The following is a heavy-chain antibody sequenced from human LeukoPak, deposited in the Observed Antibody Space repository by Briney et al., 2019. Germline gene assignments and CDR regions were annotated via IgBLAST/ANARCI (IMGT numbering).Heavy chain of an antibody. CDR3: AKEARRSVVPAAIGDY. Sequence: GSLRLSCAASGFTFSSYGMHWVRQAPGKGLEWVAFIRYDGSNKYYADSVKGRFTISRDNSKNTLYLQMNSLRAEDTAVYYCAKEARRSVVPAAIGDYWGQGTLVTVSS. CDR1: GFTFSSYG. CDR2: IRYDGSNK. V-gene: IGHV3-30*02. J-gene: IGHJ4*02. D-gene: IGHD2-2*01.